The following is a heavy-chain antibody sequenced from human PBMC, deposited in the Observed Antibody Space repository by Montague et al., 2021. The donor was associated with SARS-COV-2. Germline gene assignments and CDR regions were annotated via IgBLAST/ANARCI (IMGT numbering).Heavy chain of an antibody. CDR3: ARGSDFSGGSCDSEWGAHYYWGSDV. CDR2: INHSGST. J-gene: IGHJ6*02. D-gene: IGHD2-15*01. CDR1: GGSFSGYY. V-gene: IGHV4-34*01. Sequence: SETLSLTCAVYGGSFSGYYWSWIRQPPGKGLEWIGEINHSGSTNYNPSLKSRVTISVETYKNQFSLRLSSVTAADTDVYYCARGSDFSGGSCDSEWGAHYYWGSDVWGQGTTVTVSS.